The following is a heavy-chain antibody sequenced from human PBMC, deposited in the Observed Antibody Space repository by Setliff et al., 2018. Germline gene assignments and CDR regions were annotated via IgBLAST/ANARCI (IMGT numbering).Heavy chain of an antibody. V-gene: IGHV4-59*01. J-gene: IGHJ6*03. CDR2: MYYSGST. Sequence: PLETLSLTCTVSGGYISSYYWSWIRQPPGKGLEWIGYMYYSGSTNYNPSFKSRVTISVDTSKNQFSLKLSSVTAADTAVYYCARAPPSSGWTPRGYYYYYMDVWGKGTTVTVSS. CDR3: ARAPPSSGWTPRGYYYYYMDV. D-gene: IGHD6-19*01. CDR1: GGYISSYY.